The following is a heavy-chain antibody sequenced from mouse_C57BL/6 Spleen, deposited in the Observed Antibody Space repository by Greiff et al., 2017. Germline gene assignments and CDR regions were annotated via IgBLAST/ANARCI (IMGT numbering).Heavy chain of an antibody. CDR2: IDPSDSET. CDR1: GYTFTSYW. J-gene: IGHJ1*03. Sequence: VQLQQPGAELVRPGSSVKLSCKASGYTFTSYWMHWVKQRPIQGLEWIGNIDPSDSETHYNQKFKGKATLTVDKSYSTAYMQLSSLTSEDSAVYYCARLLRAQGYFDVWGTGTTVTVSS. CDR3: ARLLRAQGYFDV. V-gene: IGHV1-52*01. D-gene: IGHD1-1*01.